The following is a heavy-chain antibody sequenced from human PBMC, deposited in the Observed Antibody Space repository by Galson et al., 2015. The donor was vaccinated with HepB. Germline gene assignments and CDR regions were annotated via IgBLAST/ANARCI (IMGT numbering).Heavy chain of an antibody. J-gene: IGHJ6*02. D-gene: IGHD3-10*01. CDR2: IYPYDSDT. CDR3: ARKDYGTGSMDV. V-gene: IGHV5-51*01. Sequence: QSGAEVKKPGESLKISCKSSGYRFTNYWIGWVRQMPGKGLEWMGIIYPYDSDTRYNPSFRDQVTFSADTSTDTAYLQWSSLKASDTAMYYCARKDYGTGSMDVWGQGTPVTVSS. CDR1: GYRFTNYW.